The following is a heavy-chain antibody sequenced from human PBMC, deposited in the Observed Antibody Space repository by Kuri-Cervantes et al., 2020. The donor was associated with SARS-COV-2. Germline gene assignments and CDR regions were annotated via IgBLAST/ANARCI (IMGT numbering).Heavy chain of an antibody. D-gene: IGHD4-11*01. CDR2: IYYSGST. Sequence: ESLKISCTVSGGSFSSSSNYWGWIRQPPGKGLEWIGSIYYSGSTYYNPSLKSPVIISVDTSKNQFSLKLSSVTAADTAVYYCARTVTTTPDYWGQGTLVTVSS. V-gene: IGHV4-39*01. J-gene: IGHJ4*02. CDR1: GGSFSSSSNY. CDR3: ARTVTTTPDY.